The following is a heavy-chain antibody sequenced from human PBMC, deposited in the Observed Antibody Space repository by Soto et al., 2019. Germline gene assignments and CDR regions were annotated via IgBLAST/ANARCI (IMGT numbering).Heavy chain of an antibody. Sequence: QLQLQESGPGLVKPSETLSLTCTVSGGSISSSSYYWGWIRQPPGKGREWIGSIYYSGSTYYNPSLKSRVTLSVATSKYQVSLKLSSVTAADTAVYSCASPTVTPPREYYFDYWGQGTLVTVSS. D-gene: IGHD4-17*01. CDR2: IYYSGST. J-gene: IGHJ4*02. CDR3: ASPTVTPPREYYFDY. CDR1: GGSISSSSYY. V-gene: IGHV4-39*01.